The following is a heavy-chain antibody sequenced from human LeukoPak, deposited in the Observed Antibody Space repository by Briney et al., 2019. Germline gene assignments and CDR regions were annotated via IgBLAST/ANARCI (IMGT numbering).Heavy chain of an antibody. CDR1: GFTVSSNY. CDR3: AKVRYCSGGSCYFYHPMDV. Sequence: QPGGSLRLSCAASGFTVSSNYMSWVRQAPGKGLEWVAVLSIDGSNTYYADSVKGRLTISRDISKSTLYLQMTSLRDDDTAVYYCAKVRYCSGGSCYFYHPMDVWGQGTTVTVSS. CDR2: LSIDGSNT. D-gene: IGHD2-15*01. J-gene: IGHJ6*02. V-gene: IGHV3-30*18.